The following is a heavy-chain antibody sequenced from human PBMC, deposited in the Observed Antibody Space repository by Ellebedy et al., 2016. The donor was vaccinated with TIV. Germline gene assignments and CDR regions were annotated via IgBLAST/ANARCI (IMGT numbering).Heavy chain of an antibody. J-gene: IGHJ4*02. CDR2: VSESDGRT. V-gene: IGHV3-23*01. D-gene: IGHD7-27*01. Sequence: GESLKISCAASGFTFSNYVMAWVRQVPGKGLEWVSAVSESDGRTFYADSVKGRSTISRDNSRNTLFLQMNSLGTEDTAVYYCTKRAENWGFFDCWGQGTLVTVSS. CDR3: TKRAENWGFFDC. CDR1: GFTFSNYV.